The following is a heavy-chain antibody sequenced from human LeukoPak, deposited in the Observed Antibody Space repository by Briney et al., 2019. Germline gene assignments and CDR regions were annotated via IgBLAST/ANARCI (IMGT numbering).Heavy chain of an antibody. Sequence: ASVKVSCKASGYTFTSYGINWVRQAPGQGLEWMGWISAYNGNTNYAQKLQGRVTMSTDTSTSTAYMELRSLRSDDTAVYYCARWDGIIAARRKGFDYWDQGTLVTVSS. V-gene: IGHV1-18*01. J-gene: IGHJ4*02. CDR2: ISAYNGNT. D-gene: IGHD6-6*01. CDR1: GYTFTSYG. CDR3: ARWDGIIAARRKGFDY.